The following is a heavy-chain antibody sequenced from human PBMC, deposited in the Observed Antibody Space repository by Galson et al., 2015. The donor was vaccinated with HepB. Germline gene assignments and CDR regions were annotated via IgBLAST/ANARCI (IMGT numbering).Heavy chain of an antibody. CDR1: GYNFTTYW. CDR3: ARRHATTTDYGLDV. J-gene: IGHJ6*02. D-gene: IGHD1-1*01. CDR2: MFPGDSDT. Sequence: QSGAEVKKPGESLKIACKSSGYNFTTYWIGWVRQMPGKGLKWMGIMFPGDSDTRYSPSYQGQVTISADKSISTAYLQWSSLEASDSGMYYCARRHATTTDYGLDVWGQGTTVTVS. V-gene: IGHV5-51*03.